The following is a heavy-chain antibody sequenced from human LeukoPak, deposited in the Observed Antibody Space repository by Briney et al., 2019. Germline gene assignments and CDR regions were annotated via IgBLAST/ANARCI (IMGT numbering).Heavy chain of an antibody. CDR3: AKLAKYFYGSETYYFFEH. D-gene: IGHD3-10*01. CDR1: AFTFSSYE. Sequence: PGGSLRLSCAASAFTFSSYEMNWVRQAPGKGLEGVSYISSSGSTIYYADSVKGRFTISRDNAKNSLYLQMNSLRVEDTAVYYCAKLAKYFYGSETYYFFEHWGQGTPVTASS. J-gene: IGHJ4*02. CDR2: ISSSGSTI. V-gene: IGHV3-48*03.